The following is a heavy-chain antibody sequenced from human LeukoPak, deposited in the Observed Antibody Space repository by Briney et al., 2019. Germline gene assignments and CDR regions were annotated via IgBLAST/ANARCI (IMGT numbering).Heavy chain of an antibody. CDR3: ARVLDGQQLARFDP. V-gene: IGHV4-59*01. D-gene: IGHD6-13*01. J-gene: IGHJ5*02. CDR1: GGSISSYY. CDR2: IYYSGST. Sequence: SETLSLTCTVSGGSISSYYWSWIRQPPGKGLEWIGYIYYSGSTNYNPSLKSRVTISVDTSKNQFSLKLSSVTAADTAVYYCARVLDGQQLARFDPWGQGTLVTVSS.